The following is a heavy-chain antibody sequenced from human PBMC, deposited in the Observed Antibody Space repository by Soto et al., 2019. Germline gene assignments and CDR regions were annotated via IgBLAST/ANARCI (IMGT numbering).Heavy chain of an antibody. CDR3: AKDLNGGYDYYYYGMDV. J-gene: IGHJ6*02. CDR2: ISGSGGST. CDR1: GFTFSSYA. V-gene: IGHV3-23*01. D-gene: IGHD5-12*01. Sequence: GGSLRLSCAASGFTFSSYAMSWVRQAPGKGLEWVSAISGSGGSTYYADSVKGRFTISRDNSKNTLYLQMNSLRAEDTAVYYCAKDLNGGYDYYYYGMDVWGQGTTVTVSS.